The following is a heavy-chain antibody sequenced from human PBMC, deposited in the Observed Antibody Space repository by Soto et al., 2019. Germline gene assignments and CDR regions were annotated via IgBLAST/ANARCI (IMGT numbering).Heavy chain of an antibody. CDR3: ARGPGHGGSYYEH. Sequence: EVQLVESGGGLVQPGGSLRLSCVASGFNFRSYWMYWVRQAPGKGLAWVSRISTDGSSIEYADSVQGRFTISRDNVKNTLYLQMNSLRDEDMGVYYCARGPGHGGSYYEHWGQGTLITVSS. CDR1: GFNFRSYW. D-gene: IGHD1-26*01. J-gene: IGHJ4*02. V-gene: IGHV3-74*03. CDR2: ISTDGSSI.